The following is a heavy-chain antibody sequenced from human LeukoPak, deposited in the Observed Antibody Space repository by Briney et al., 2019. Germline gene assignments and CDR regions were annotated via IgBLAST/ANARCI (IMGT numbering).Heavy chain of an antibody. J-gene: IGHJ4*02. CDR1: GFTFGRYG. V-gene: IGHV3-33*01. CDR2: IWYDGSSE. D-gene: IGHD3-9*01. Sequence: GGSLRLSCEASGFTFGRYGMHWVREAPGKGLEWVAVIWYDGSSEYYAGSVKGRFTISRDNSRNTLYLQMNSLRGDDTAVYYCASGLTGPYYFDYWGQGTLVIVDS. CDR3: ASGLTGPYYFDY.